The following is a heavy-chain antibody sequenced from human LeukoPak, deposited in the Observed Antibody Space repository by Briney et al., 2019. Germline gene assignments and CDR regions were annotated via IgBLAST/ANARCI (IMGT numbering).Heavy chain of an antibody. CDR3: ARGPHRRTYDRDNWFDP. Sequence: ASVKVSCKASGYTFTNYGISWVRQAPGQGLEWMGWISGYNANTNYVQKFQGRVTMTRDMSTTTVYMELSSLRSEDTAVYYCARGPHRRTYDRDNWFDPWGQGTLVTVSS. J-gene: IGHJ5*02. CDR2: ISGYNANT. D-gene: IGHD3-3*01. CDR1: GYTFTNYG. V-gene: IGHV1-18*01.